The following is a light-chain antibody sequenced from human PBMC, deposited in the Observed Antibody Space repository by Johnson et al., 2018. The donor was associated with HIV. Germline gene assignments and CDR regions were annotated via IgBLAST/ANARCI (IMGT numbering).Light chain of an antibody. V-gene: IGLV1-51*01. CDR2: DNS. CDR3: GTCDSSRSAVEYV. Sequence: QSVLTQPPSVSAAPGQKVTISCSGSTSKIGNNYVSWYQHLPGAAPKLLIYDNSKRPSGIPDRFSGSKSGTSASLGITGLPPGDEADYYCGTCDSSRSAVEYVFGTGTKVTVL. CDR1: TSKIGNNY. J-gene: IGLJ1*01.